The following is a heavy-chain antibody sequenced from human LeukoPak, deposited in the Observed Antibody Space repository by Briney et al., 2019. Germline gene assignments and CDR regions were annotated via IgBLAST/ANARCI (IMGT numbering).Heavy chain of an antibody. J-gene: IGHJ4*02. CDR3: TTGYCSSTSCYGGNY. CDR2: IKSKSDGGTT. Sequence: PGGSLRLSCAASGFTFSNAWMSWVRQAPGKGLEWVGRIKSKSDGGTTDYAAGGKGRFTISRDDSENTLYLQMNSLKTDVTAMYYCTTGYCSSTSCYGGNYWGQGTLVTVSS. V-gene: IGHV3-15*01. CDR1: GFTFSNAW. D-gene: IGHD2-2*01.